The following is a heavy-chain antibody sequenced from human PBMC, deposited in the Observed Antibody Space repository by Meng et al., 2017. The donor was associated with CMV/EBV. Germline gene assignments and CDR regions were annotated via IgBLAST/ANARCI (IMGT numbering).Heavy chain of an antibody. CDR3: ARGGSGYGSDY. CDR1: GFTFSSYW. V-gene: IGHV3-74*01. Sequence: GESLKISCAASGFTFSSYWMHWVRQAPGKGLVWVSRINSDGSSTSYADSVKGRFTISRDNAKNTLYLQMNSLRAEDTAVYYCARGGSGYGSDYWGQGTLVTVSS. J-gene: IGHJ4*02. D-gene: IGHD5-12*01. CDR2: INSDGSST.